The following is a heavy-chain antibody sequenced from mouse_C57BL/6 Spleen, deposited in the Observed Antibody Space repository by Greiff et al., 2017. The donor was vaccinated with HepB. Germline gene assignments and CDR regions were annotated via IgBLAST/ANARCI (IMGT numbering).Heavy chain of an antibody. V-gene: IGHV1-69*01. CDR3: ARRYYGSSYKYFDY. CDR1: GYTFTSYW. CDR2: IDPSDSYT. D-gene: IGHD1-1*01. Sequence: VQLQQPGAELVMPGASVKLSCKASGYTFTSYWMHWVKQRPGQGLEWIGEIDPSDSYTNYNQKFKGKSTLTVDKASSTAYMQLSSLTSEDSAVYYCARRYYGSSYKYFDYWGQGTTLTVSS. J-gene: IGHJ2*01.